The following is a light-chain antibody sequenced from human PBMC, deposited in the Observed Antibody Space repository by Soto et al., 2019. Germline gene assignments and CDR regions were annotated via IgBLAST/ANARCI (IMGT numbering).Light chain of an antibody. J-gene: IGKJ4*01. CDR1: QSISSW. CDR3: QQYNSYPLT. CDR2: DAS. V-gene: IGKV1-5*01. Sequence: DIQMTKSPSTLSASVGDRVTITCRASQSISSWLAWYQQKPGKAPKLLIYDASSLESGVPSRFSGSGSGTEFTLTISSLQPDDFATYYGQQYNSYPLTFGGGTKVEIK.